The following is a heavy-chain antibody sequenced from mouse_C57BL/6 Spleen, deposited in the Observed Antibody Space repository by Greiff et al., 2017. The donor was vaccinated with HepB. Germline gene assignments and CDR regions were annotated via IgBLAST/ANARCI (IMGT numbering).Heavy chain of an antibody. Sequence: QVQLQQPGAELVKPGASVKLSCKASGYTFTSYWMHWVKQRPGRGLERIGRSDPNSGGTKYNEKFKSMTTLTVDKPSSTDYMQLSSLTSEDSAVYYCARSARPVVAYYFDYWGQGTTLTVSS. D-gene: IGHD1-1*01. J-gene: IGHJ2*01. CDR2: SDPNSGGT. CDR1: GYTFTSYW. CDR3: ARSARPVVAYYFDY. V-gene: IGHV1-72*01.